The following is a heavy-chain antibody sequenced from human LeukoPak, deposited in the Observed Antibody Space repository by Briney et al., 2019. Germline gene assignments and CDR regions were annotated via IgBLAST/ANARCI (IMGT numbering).Heavy chain of an antibody. CDR2: ISSSSSYI. CDR3: ARDLLGYCGSTSCSSGGDFDY. Sequence: GGSLRLSCAASGFTFSSYSMNWVREALGKGLEWVSSISSSSSYIYYADSVKGRFTISRDNAKNSLYLQMNSLRAEDTAVYYCARDLLGYCGSTSCSSGGDFDYWGQGTLVTVSS. J-gene: IGHJ4*02. V-gene: IGHV3-21*01. CDR1: GFTFSSYS. D-gene: IGHD2-2*01.